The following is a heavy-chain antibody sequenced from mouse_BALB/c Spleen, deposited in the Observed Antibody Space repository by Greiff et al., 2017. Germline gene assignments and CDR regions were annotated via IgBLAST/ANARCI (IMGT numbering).Heavy chain of an antibody. D-gene: IGHD1-2*01. Sequence: QVQLQQSGPERVKPGASVNMSCKASGSPFPSYYIPWGKQRPGQGLDWIGWIYPGDGSTKYNENFKDKTTLTADKSSSTAYMLLSSLTSEDSAIYFCARGRFVTVDYWGQGTSVTVSS. CDR2: IYPGDGST. CDR3: ARGRFVTVDY. CDR1: GSPFPSYY. V-gene: IGHV1S56*01. J-gene: IGHJ4*01.